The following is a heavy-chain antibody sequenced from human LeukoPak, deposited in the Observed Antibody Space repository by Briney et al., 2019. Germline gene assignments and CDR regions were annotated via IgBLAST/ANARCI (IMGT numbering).Heavy chain of an antibody. Sequence: ASVKVSCKASGYTFTSYGISWVRQAPGQGLEWMGWISAYNGNTNYAQKLQGRVTMTTDTSTSTAYMELRSLRSDDTAVYYCARDAPNYYDSSGYHLPCFDYWGQGTLVTVSS. CDR3: ARDAPNYYDSSGYHLPCFDY. V-gene: IGHV1-18*01. CDR1: GYTFTSYG. J-gene: IGHJ4*02. CDR2: ISAYNGNT. D-gene: IGHD3-22*01.